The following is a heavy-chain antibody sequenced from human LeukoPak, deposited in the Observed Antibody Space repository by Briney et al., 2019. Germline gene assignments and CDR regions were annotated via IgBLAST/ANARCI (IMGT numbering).Heavy chain of an antibody. CDR1: GYTFTGYY. V-gene: IGHV1-2*02. CDR3: ARDRYSYGYDY. D-gene: IGHD5-18*01. CDR2: INPNSGGT. Sequence: ASVTVSCKASGYTFTGYYMHWVRQAPGQGLEWMGWINPNSGGTNYAQQFQGRVTMTRDTSISTAYMELSRLRSDDTAVYYCARDRYSYGYDYWGQGTLVSVSS. J-gene: IGHJ4*02.